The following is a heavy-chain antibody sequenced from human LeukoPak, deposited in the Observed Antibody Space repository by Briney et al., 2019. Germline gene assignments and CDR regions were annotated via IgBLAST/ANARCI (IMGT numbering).Heavy chain of an antibody. CDR3: AKRHSSSWYF. D-gene: IGHD6-13*01. Sequence: GGSLRLSCAASGFTFSSYEMNWVRQAPGKGLEWGSAFSGSGGSTYYADSVKGRFTVSRDNSKNTLYLQMNRLRAEDTAVYYCAKRHSSSWYFWGQGTLVTVSS. J-gene: IGHJ4*02. CDR2: FSGSGGST. CDR1: GFTFSSYE. V-gene: IGHV3-23*01.